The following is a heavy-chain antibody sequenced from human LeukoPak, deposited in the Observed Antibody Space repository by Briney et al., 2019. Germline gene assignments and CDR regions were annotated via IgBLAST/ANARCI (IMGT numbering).Heavy chain of an antibody. CDR3: VREARGYHCTYFDY. CDR2: VSSGHHA. J-gene: IGHJ4*02. V-gene: IGHV3-13*01. CDR1: GFTLGGHD. Sequence: GGSLRLSCTASGFTLGGHDMHWVRQTTGGGLEWVAAVSSGHHAFYAGSVQGRFAVSRVDGKNSLYLQMNSLRGGDTAVYYCVREARGYHCTYFDYWGQGSLVTVSS. D-gene: IGHD5-18*01.